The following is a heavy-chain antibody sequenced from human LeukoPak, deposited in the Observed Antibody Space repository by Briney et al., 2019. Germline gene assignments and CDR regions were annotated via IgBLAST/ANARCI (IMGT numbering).Heavy chain of an antibody. Sequence: SETLSLTCTVSGGSISSSSYYWGWIRRPPGKGLEWIGSIYYSGSTYYNPSLKSRVTISVDTSKNQFSLKLSSVTAADTAVYYCARTAPGSRITMVRGVINPFDYWGQGTLVTVSS. CDR3: ARTAPGSRITMVRGVINPFDY. D-gene: IGHD3-10*01. J-gene: IGHJ4*02. CDR2: IYYSGST. CDR1: GGSISSSSYY. V-gene: IGHV4-39*01.